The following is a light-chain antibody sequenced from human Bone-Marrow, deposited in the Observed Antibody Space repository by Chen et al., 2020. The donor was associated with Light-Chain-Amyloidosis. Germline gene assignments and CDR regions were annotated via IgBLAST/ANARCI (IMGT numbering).Light chain of an antibody. V-gene: IGKV6-21*02. CDR3: HQTTSFPLT. Sequence: ILLTQSPDFQSVTLKEKVTITCRASQSIGTTLHWYQQKPDQSPKLLIRFASQSISGVPSRFSGSGSGTYFTLTINSLEAEDAATYFCHQTTSFPLTFGPGTKVGIK. CDR2: FAS. CDR1: QSIGTT. J-gene: IGKJ3*01.